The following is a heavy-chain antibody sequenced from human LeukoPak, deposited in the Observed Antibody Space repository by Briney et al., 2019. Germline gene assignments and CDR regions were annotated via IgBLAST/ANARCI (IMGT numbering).Heavy chain of an antibody. CDR3: ARSYSSSSPTWFDP. CDR2: INPNSGGT. V-gene: IGHV1-2*02. J-gene: IGHJ5*02. Sequence: ASVKVSCKASGYTSTGYYMHWVRQAPGQGLEWMGWINPNSGGTNYAQKFQGRVTMTRDTSISTAYMELSRLRSDDTAVYYCARSYSSSSPTWFDPWGQGTLVTVSS. CDR1: GYTSTGYY. D-gene: IGHD6-6*01.